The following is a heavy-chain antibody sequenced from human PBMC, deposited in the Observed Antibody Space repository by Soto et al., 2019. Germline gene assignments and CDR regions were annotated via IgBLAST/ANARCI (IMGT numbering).Heavy chain of an antibody. V-gene: IGHV3-7*05. D-gene: IGHD6-13*01. J-gene: IGHJ4*02. Sequence: EVQLVESGEGLVQPGGSLRLSCAASGFTFSDYWMHWVRQAPGKGLEWVAIIKQDGSEKYYVGSVKGRFTISRDNAKNSLYLQMNSLRAEDTAVYHCARAIAAVGSYWGQGTLVTVSS. CDR2: IKQDGSEK. CDR1: GFTFSDYW. CDR3: ARAIAAVGSY.